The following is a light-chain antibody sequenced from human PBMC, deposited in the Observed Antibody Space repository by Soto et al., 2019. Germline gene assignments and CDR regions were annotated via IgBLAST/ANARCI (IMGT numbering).Light chain of an antibody. CDR2: GAS. V-gene: IGKV3-15*01. CDR1: QSISSS. CDR3: QQYNNGPTYT. J-gene: IGKJ2*01. Sequence: EIVMTQSPATLSVSPGERATLSCRASQSISSSLAWYQQKPGQAPRLLIYGASTRATGIPARFSGSGSGTEFTRAISSPLSEDFSVYYCQQYNNGPTYTFGEGTKLEIK.